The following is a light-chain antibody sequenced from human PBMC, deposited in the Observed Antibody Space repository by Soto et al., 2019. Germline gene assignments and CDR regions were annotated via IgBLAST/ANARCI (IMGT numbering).Light chain of an antibody. CDR2: LGD. J-gene: IGLJ2*01. V-gene: IGLV1-47*02. CDR1: TSDIGTFY. CDR3: AEWEDNLTAYV. Sequence: QTVVTQPHSASSTPGQTVTISCSGSTSDIGTFYVYWYQHLPGTAPKLLIYLGDQRASGVSDRCSGSKAGTSASLAINGRGANCEADYYGAEWEDNLTAYVVGRGTKPTLL.